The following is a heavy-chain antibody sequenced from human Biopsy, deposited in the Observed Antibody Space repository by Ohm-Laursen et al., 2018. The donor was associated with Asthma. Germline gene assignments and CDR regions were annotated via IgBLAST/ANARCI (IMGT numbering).Heavy chain of an antibody. V-gene: IGHV3-30*03. CDR2: VSSDGHNK. CDR1: GFTFNYYS. CDR3: ARQSGQEYGDSIPFDT. J-gene: IGHJ3*02. D-gene: IGHD3-22*01. Sequence: SLRLSCAASGFTFNYYSINWVRQGPGKGLEWVALVSSDGHNKYYEDSVKGRFTISRDNSRNRLYLQINSLTVEDSAVYFCARQSGQEYGDSIPFDTWGQGTKVAVSS.